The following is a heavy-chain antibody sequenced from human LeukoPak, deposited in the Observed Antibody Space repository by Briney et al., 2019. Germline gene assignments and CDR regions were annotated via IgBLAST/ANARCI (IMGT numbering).Heavy chain of an antibody. D-gene: IGHD6-13*01. CDR3: ARWAIAAAGSGGFDY. CDR2: IYYSGST. CDR1: GGSISSYY. J-gene: IGHJ4*02. V-gene: IGHV4-59*12. Sequence: PSETLSLTCTVSGGSISSYYWSWIRQPPGKGLEWIGYIYYSGSTNYNPSLKSRVTISVDTSKNQFSLKLSSVTAADTAVYYCARWAIAAAGSGGFDYWGQGTLITVSS.